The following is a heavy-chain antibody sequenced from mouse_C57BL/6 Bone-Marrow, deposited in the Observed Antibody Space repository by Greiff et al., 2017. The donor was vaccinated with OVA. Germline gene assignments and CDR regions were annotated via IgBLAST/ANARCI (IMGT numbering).Heavy chain of an antibody. J-gene: IGHJ3*01. CDR3: GRQLRLRLAWFAY. CDR2: IDPSDSYT. D-gene: IGHD3-2*02. V-gene: IGHV1-69*01. CDR1: GYTFTSYW. Sequence: VQLQQPGAELVMPGASVKLSCKASGYTFTSYWMHWVKQRPGQGLEWIGEIDPSDSYTNYNQKFKGKSTLTVDKSSSTAYMQLSSLTSEDSAVYYCGRQLRLRLAWFAYWGKGTLVTVSA.